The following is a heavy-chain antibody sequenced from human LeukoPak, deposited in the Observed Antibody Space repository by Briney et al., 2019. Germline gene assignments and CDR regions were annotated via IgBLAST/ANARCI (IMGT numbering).Heavy chain of an antibody. J-gene: IGHJ4*02. CDR1: GGSISSYY. Sequence: PSETLSLTCTVSGGSISSYYWSWIRQPAGKGLEWIGRIYTSGSTNYNPSLKGRVTMSVDTSKNQFSPKLSSVTAADTAVYYCAREGDSSGYYYANLGYWGQGTLVTVSS. V-gene: IGHV4-4*07. D-gene: IGHD3-22*01. CDR3: AREGDSSGYYYANLGY. CDR2: IYTSGST.